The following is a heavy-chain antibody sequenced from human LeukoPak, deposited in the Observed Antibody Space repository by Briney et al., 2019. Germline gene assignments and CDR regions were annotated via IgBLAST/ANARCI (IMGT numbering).Heavy chain of an antibody. V-gene: IGHV3-30*18. D-gene: IGHD5-12*01. CDR2: ISYDGSNK. J-gene: IGHJ4*02. CDR1: GFTFSSYG. Sequence: GGSLRLSCAASGFTFSSYGMHWVRQASGKGLEWVAVISYDGSNKYYADSVKGRFTISRDNSKNTLYLQMNSLRAEDTAVYYCAKDGGYGQLSLDYWGQGTLVTVSS. CDR3: AKDGGYGQLSLDY.